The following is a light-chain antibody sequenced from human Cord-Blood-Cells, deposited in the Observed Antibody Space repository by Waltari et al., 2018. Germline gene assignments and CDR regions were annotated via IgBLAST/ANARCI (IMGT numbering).Light chain of an antibody. Sequence: DIVMTQSPDSLAVSLGERATINCKSRQSVVYSSNNKNYLAWYQQKPGQPPQLRIYWASTRASGVPDRFSGSGSGTDFTLTISSLQAEDVAVYYCQQYYSTPLTFGGGTKVEIK. CDR3: QQYYSTPLT. J-gene: IGKJ4*01. CDR2: WAS. V-gene: IGKV4-1*01. CDR1: QSVVYSSNNKNY.